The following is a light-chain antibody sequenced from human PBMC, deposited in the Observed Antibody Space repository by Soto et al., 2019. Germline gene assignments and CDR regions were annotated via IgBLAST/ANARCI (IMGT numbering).Light chain of an antibody. V-gene: IGKV1-5*03. CDR3: QQYSTKWS. CDR1: ESISSW. CDR2: KAS. J-gene: IGKJ1*01. Sequence: DIPMTQSPSTLSASVGDRVTITCRASESISSWLAWFQQKPGKAPKLLIYKASILESGVSSRFSGSESGTDFTLTISSLQPDDFATYFCQQYSTKWSFGQGTKVEIK.